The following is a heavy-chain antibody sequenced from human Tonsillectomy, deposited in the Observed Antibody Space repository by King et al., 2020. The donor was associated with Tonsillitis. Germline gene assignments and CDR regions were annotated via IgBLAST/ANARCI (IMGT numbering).Heavy chain of an antibody. V-gene: IGHV3-64*01. CDR3: ARDGPPDY. CDR1: GFTFSSYA. CDR2: ICSNGGST. Sequence: VQLVESGGGLVQPGGSLRLSCAASGFTFSSYAMHWVRQAPGKGLEYVSAICSNGGSTYYANSVKGRFTISRDNSKNTLYLQMGSLRAEDMAVYYCARDGPPDYWGQGTLVTVSS. J-gene: IGHJ4*02.